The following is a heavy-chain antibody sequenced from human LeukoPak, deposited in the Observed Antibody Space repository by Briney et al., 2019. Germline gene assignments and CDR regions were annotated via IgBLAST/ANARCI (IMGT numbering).Heavy chain of an antibody. CDR2: INSDGSST. CDR3: AREHDVLTGLYPEAAFDI. J-gene: IGHJ3*02. Sequence: GGSLRLSCAASGFTFSSYWMHWVRQAPGKGLVWVSRINSDGSSTSYADSVKGRFTISRDNAENTLYLQMKNLRAEDTAVYYCAREHDVLTGLYPEAAFDIWGQGTMVTVSS. CDR1: GFTFSSYW. D-gene: IGHD3-9*01. V-gene: IGHV3-74*01.